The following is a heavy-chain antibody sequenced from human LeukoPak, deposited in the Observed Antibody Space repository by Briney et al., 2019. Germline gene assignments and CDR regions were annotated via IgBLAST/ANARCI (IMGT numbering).Heavy chain of an antibody. CDR3: ARGQPNYDILTGYSPAEYFQH. J-gene: IGHJ1*01. Sequence: ASVKVSCKASGYTSTSYAMNWVRQAPGQGLEWMGWINTNTGNPTYAQGFTGRFVFSLDTSVSTAYLQISSLKAEDTAVYYCARGQPNYDILTGYSPAEYFQHWGQGTLVTVSS. V-gene: IGHV7-4-1*02. D-gene: IGHD3-9*01. CDR1: GYTSTSYA. CDR2: INTNTGNP.